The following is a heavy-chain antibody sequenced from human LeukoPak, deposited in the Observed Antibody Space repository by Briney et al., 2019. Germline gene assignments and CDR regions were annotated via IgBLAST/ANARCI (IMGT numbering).Heavy chain of an antibody. CDR1: GGSISSGSYY. D-gene: IGHD1-14*01. CDR2: IYYSGST. CDR3: AKGRKGGRGDAYHV. Sequence: PSETLSLTCTVSGGSISSGSYYWGWIRQPPGKGLEWIGNIYYSGSTNYNPSLKSRLIMSVDTSKSQFSLILTSVTAADTAVYYCAKGRKGGRGDAYHVWGQGTRVTVSS. V-gene: IGHV4-39*07. J-gene: IGHJ3*01.